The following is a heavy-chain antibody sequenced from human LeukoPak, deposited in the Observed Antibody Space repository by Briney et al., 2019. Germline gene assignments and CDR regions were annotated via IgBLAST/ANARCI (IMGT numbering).Heavy chain of an antibody. V-gene: IGHV4-59*10. CDR1: GFAFSNAW. D-gene: IGHD4-17*01. CDR3: ARGAVRVDY. Sequence: GSLRLSCAASGFAFSNAWMSWVRQAPGKGLEWIGRIYTSGSTNYNPSLKSRVTMSVDTSKNQFSLKLSSVTAPDTAVYYCARGAVRVDYWGQGTLVTVSS. J-gene: IGHJ4*02. CDR2: IYTSGST.